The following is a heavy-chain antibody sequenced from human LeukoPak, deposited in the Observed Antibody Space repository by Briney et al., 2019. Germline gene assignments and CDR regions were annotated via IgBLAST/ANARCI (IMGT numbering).Heavy chain of an antibody. V-gene: IGHV1-24*01. CDR2: FDPDDGET. Sequence: ASVKVSCKVSGSTLTDLSIHWVRQAPGKGLEWMGGFDPDDGETFYAQDFQGRVIMTEDTSTDTAYMELSSLTSEDTAVYYCAREAFCSSTSCYLDYWGQGTLVTVSS. D-gene: IGHD2-2*01. J-gene: IGHJ4*02. CDR3: AREAFCSSTSCYLDY. CDR1: GSTLTDLS.